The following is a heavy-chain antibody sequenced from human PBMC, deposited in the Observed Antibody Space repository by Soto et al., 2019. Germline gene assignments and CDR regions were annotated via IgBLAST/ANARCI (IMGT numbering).Heavy chain of an antibody. CDR1: GGSISSYY. Sequence: SETLSLTCTVSGGSISSYYWSWIRQPPGKGLEWIGYIYYSGSTNYNPSLKSRVTISVDTSKNQFTLKLGSVTAADTAVYYCARDRGYYDILTGYWDYYYYGMDVWGQGTTVTVSS. J-gene: IGHJ6*02. CDR3: ARDRGYYDILTGYWDYYYYGMDV. D-gene: IGHD3-9*01. CDR2: IYYSGST. V-gene: IGHV4-59*01.